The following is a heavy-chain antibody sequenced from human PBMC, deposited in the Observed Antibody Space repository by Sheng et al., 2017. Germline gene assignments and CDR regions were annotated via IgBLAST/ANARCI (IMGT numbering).Heavy chain of an antibody. CDR2: IYSRGST. CDR1: GGSISGGSYY. J-gene: IGHJ5*02. V-gene: IGHV4-61*02. Sequence: QEQLQESGPGLVKPSQTLSLTCTVSGGSISGGSYYWSWIRQPAGKGLEWIGHIYSRGSTNYNPSLKSRVTISMDTSNNQFSLKLNSVTAADTAVYYCARDPGIGPRPYWFDPWGQGTLVTVSS. CDR3: ARDPGIGPRPYWFDP. D-gene: IGHD6-6*01.